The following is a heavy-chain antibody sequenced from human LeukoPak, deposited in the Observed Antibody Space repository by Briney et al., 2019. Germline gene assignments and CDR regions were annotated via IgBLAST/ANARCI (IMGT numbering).Heavy chain of an antibody. CDR3: ARVDRKVVITRYYFDY. V-gene: IGHV1-2*06. CDR1: GYTFTSYA. J-gene: IGHJ4*02. Sequence: ASVKVSCKASGYTFTSYAMHWVRQAPGQGLEWMGRINPNSGGTNYAQKFQGRVTMTRDTSISTAYMELSRLRSDDTAVYYCARVDRKVVITRYYFDYWGQGTLVTVSS. D-gene: IGHD3-22*01. CDR2: INPNSGGT.